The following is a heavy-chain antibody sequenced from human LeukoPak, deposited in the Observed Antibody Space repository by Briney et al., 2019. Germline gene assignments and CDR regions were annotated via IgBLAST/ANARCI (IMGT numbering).Heavy chain of an antibody. D-gene: IGHD2-15*01. Sequence: SETVSLTCAVYGGSFSGYYWSWIRQPPGKGLEWIGEINHSGSTNYNPSLKSRVTISVDTSKNQFSLKLSSVTAADTAVYYCARANLLLPKHESGFDYWGQGTLVTVSS. CDR1: GGSFSGYY. J-gene: IGHJ4*02. CDR3: ARANLLLPKHESGFDY. CDR2: INHSGST. V-gene: IGHV4-34*01.